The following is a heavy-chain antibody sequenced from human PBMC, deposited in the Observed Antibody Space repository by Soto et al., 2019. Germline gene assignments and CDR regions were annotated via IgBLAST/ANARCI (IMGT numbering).Heavy chain of an antibody. Sequence: EVQLLESGGGLVQPGGSLRLSCAASGFTFSSYAMSWVRQAPGKGLEWVSAISGSGGSTYYADSVKGRFTISRDNSKNQLFLKMNSVHAEDTAVYYCAHGAGIVVVCPGVAFDNWGQGTMVTVSS. CDR2: ISGSGGST. D-gene: IGHD2-15*01. CDR3: AHGAGIVVVCPGVAFDN. J-gene: IGHJ3*02. CDR1: GFTFSSYA. V-gene: IGHV3-23*01.